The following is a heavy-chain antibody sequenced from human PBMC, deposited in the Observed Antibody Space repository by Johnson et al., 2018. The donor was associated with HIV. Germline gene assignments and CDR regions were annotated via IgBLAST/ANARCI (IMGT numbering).Heavy chain of an antibody. V-gene: IGHV3-7*02. CDR2: IKQDGSDK. J-gene: IGHJ3*02. D-gene: IGHD5-24*01. CDR1: GFTFSSFW. CDR3: ARGVGDGYNLSAFDI. Sequence: VQLVESGGGVVQPGRSLRLSCAASGFTFSSFWMTWVRQAPGKGLEWVANIKQDGSDKYYVDSVKGRFTISRDNSKNTLYLQMNSLRAEDTAVYYCARGVGDGYNLSAFDIWGQGTMVTVSS.